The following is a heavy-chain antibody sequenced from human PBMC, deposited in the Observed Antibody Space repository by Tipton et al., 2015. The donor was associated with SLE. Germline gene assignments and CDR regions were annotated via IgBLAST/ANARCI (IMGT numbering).Heavy chain of an antibody. V-gene: IGHV5-51*01. D-gene: IGHD6-13*01. CDR2: IYPGDSDT. CDR1: GYSFTSYW. Sequence: QSGAEVKKPGESLKISCKGSGYSFTSYWIGWVRQMPGKGLEWMGIIYPGDSDTRYSPSFQGQVTISAGKSISTAYLQWSSLKASDTAMYYCARQRGGSTYSSIPYSFDYWGQDTLVTVS. J-gene: IGHJ4*02. CDR3: ARQRGGSTYSSIPYSFDY.